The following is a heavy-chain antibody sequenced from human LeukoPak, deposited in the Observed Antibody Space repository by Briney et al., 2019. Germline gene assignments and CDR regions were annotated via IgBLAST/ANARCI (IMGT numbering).Heavy chain of an antibody. Sequence: PSETLSLTCAVSGYSISSGYYWGWIRQPPGKGLEWIVSIYHSGSTYYNPSLKSRVTISVDTSKNQFSLKLSSVTAADTAVYYCARERVGGDYNAFDIWGQGTMVTVSS. CDR2: IYHSGST. J-gene: IGHJ3*02. CDR1: GYSISSGYY. CDR3: ARERVGGDYNAFDI. D-gene: IGHD4-17*01. V-gene: IGHV4-38-2*02.